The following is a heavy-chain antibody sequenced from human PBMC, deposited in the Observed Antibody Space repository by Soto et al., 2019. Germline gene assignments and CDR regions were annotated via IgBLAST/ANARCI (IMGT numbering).Heavy chain of an antibody. D-gene: IGHD2-8*01. Sequence: EVQLLESGGGLVQPGGSLRLSCAASGFTFSTYAMSWVRQAPGKGLEWASTITTSGGNTYYADSVQGRFTISRDNSKNTLYLQMNSLRAEDTAVYYCAGRYCTNGVCYTNYYYYIDVWGKGTTVTVSS. V-gene: IGHV3-23*01. CDR1: GFTFSTYA. J-gene: IGHJ6*03. CDR3: AGRYCTNGVCYTNYYYYIDV. CDR2: ITTSGGNT.